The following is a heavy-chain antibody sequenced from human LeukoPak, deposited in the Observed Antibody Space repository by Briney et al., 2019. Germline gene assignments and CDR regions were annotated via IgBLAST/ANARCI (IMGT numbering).Heavy chain of an antibody. CDR2: INPNSGGT. Sequence: ASVKVSCKASGYTFTGYYMHWVRQAPRHGLEWMGRINPNSGGTNSAQKFQGRVTMTRDTSISTAYKELSRLRSDDTAVYYCARRYNYYDSSGYYSNFDYWGQGTLVTVSS. CDR3: ARRYNYYDSSGYYSNFDY. D-gene: IGHD3-22*01. J-gene: IGHJ4*02. CDR1: GYTFTGYY. V-gene: IGHV1-2*06.